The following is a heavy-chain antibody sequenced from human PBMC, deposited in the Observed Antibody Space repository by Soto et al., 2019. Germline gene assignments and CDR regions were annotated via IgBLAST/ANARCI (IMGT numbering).Heavy chain of an antibody. D-gene: IGHD3-3*01. J-gene: IGHJ4*02. Sequence: EVQLVESGGGLVQPGRSLRLSCAASGFTFDDFAMHWVRQAPGKGLEWVSSISWNSAEIDYADSVKGRVTISRDNAKKSLYLQMHSLRAEDTALYYCAKDSSLYRRSVYCYFDYWGQGTLVTVSS. CDR2: ISWNSAEI. CDR3: AKDSSLYRRSVYCYFDY. V-gene: IGHV3-9*01. CDR1: GFTFDDFA.